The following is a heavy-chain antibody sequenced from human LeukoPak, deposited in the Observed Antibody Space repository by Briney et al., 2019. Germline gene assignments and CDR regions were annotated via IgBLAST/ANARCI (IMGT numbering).Heavy chain of an antibody. Sequence: GGSLRLSCIASGFKFDNYAMHWIRQTPGKRPEWVLTLVGSGYVAYYRDSVKGRFTMSRDISKKTLYLQMNNLRDEDTAVYYCAKEVKSWFQLPDYYFGLWGRGTLVSVSS. D-gene: IGHD3-10*01. J-gene: IGHJ2*01. CDR2: LVGSGYVA. CDR1: GFKFDNYA. CDR3: AKEVKSWFQLPDYYFGL. V-gene: IGHV3-23*01.